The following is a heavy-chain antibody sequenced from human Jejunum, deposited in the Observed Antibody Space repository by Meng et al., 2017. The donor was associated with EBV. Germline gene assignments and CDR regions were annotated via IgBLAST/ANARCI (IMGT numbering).Heavy chain of an antibody. CDR3: AKLLKY. CDR1: GFTFSSSA. CDR2: ISGSAGST. Sequence: GQLLGAGGGLVQPGGSLGLSFAASGFTFSSSAMGWVRQAPGKGLEWVSVISGSAGSTYYADSVKGRFTISRDTSNNTLYLQMNSLRAEDTAIYYCAKLLKYWGQGTLVTVSS. V-gene: IGHV3-23*01. J-gene: IGHJ4*02.